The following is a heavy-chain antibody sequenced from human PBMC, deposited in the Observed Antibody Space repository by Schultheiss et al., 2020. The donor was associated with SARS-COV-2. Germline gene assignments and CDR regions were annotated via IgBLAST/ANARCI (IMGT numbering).Heavy chain of an antibody. CDR1: GYSFTSYW. CDR2: IYPGDSDT. Sequence: GGSLRLSCKGSGYSFTSYWIGWVRQMPGKGLEWMGIIYPGDSDTRYSPSFQGQVTISADKSISTTYLQWSSLKASDTAMYYCARLSGMQGFDPWGQGTLVTVSS. CDR3: ARLSGMQGFDP. V-gene: IGHV5-51*01. D-gene: IGHD6-25*01. J-gene: IGHJ5*02.